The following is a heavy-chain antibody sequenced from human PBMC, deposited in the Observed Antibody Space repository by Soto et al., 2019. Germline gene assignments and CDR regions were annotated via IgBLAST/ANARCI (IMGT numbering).Heavy chain of an antibody. CDR2: IYPGDSDI. V-gene: IGHV5-51*01. Sequence: PGDSLKIACNVSVYSFPTYWIGWVRQMPGKGLEWMGIIYPGDSDIRYSASFQGQVAISADKSINTAYLQWRSLKASDTAMYYCARRDGYKIDYWGQGALVSDSS. CDR1: VYSFPTYW. D-gene: IGHD5-12*01. CDR3: ARRDGYKIDY. J-gene: IGHJ4*02.